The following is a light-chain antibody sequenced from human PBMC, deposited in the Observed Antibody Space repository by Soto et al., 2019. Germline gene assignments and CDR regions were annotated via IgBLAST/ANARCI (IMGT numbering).Light chain of an antibody. V-gene: IGLV2-14*03. J-gene: IGLJ1*01. Sequence: QSALTQPASVSGSPGQSTTISCTGTSSDVGGYNYVSWYQQLPGKAPKLMIYDVSNRPSGVSNRFSASKSGNTASLTISGLQAEDEADYYCSSFTSSNTPPYVFGTGTKLTVL. CDR2: DVS. CDR1: SSDVGGYNY. CDR3: SSFTSSNTPPYV.